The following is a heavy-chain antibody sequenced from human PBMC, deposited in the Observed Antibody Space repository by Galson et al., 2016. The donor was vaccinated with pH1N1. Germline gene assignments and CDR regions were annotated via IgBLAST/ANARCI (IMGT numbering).Heavy chain of an antibody. J-gene: IGHJ4*02. CDR3: ASRGNGQLHFDY. D-gene: IGHD2-8*01. CDR2: INPSGVST. V-gene: IGHV1-46*01. Sequence: SVKVSCKASGYTFITYYIHWVRQAPGQGLEWLGIINPSGVSTTYAQKFQGRVTMTRDTSTSTVYMELSSLRAEDTAVYYCASRGNGQLHFDYWGQGTLVTVSS. CDR1: GYTFITYY.